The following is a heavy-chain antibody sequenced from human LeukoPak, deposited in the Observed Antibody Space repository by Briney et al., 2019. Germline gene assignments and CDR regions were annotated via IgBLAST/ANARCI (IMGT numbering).Heavy chain of an antibody. J-gene: IGHJ4*02. D-gene: IGHD6-19*01. V-gene: IGHV4-34*01. CDR3: AGAKIGVAGFFDN. Sequence: PSETLSLTCAVYGGSFSGYYWSWIRQPPGKGLEWIGEINHSGSTNYNPSLKSRVTISVDTSKNQSSLKLTSVTAADTAVYYCAGAKIGVAGFFDNWGQGTLVTVSS. CDR2: INHSGST. CDR1: GGSFSGYY.